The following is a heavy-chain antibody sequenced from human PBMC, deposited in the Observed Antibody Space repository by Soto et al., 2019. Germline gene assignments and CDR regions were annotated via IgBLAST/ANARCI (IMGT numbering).Heavy chain of an antibody. CDR3: AAVAGTM. V-gene: IGHV3-21*01. J-gene: IGHJ4*02. Sequence: EVQLVESGGGLVKPGGSLRLSCAASGFTFSSYSMNWVRQAPGKGLEWVSFISSSSSYIYYAESVKGRFTISRDNAKNSLDLQMNSLRAEDTGVYYCAAVAGTMWGQGTRVTVSS. D-gene: IGHD6-19*01. CDR1: GFTFSSYS. CDR2: ISSSSSYI.